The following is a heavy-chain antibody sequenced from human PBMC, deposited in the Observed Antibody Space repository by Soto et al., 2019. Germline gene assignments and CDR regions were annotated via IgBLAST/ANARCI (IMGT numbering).Heavy chain of an antibody. CDR1: GGTFSSYA. J-gene: IGHJ5*02. D-gene: IGHD7-27*01. Sequence: SVKVCCKASGGTFSSYAISWVRQAPGQGLEWMGGIIPIFGTANYAQKFQGRVTITADESTSTAYMELSSLRSEDTAVYYCARDRSNLGWFDPWGQGTLVTVSS. CDR2: IIPIFGTA. V-gene: IGHV1-69*13. CDR3: ARDRSNLGWFDP.